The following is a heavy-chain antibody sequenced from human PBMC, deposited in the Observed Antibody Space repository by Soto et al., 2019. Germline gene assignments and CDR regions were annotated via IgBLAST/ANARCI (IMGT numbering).Heavy chain of an antibody. D-gene: IGHD3-9*01. J-gene: IGHJ5*02. CDR2: ISSSSSYI. Sequence: GGSLRLSCAASGFTFSSYSMNWVRQAPGKGLEWVSSISSSSSYIYYADSVKGRFTISRDNAKNSLYLQMNSLRAEDTAVYYCARASQAYDILTHWFDPWGQGTLVTVSS. V-gene: IGHV3-21*01. CDR3: ARASQAYDILTHWFDP. CDR1: GFTFSSYS.